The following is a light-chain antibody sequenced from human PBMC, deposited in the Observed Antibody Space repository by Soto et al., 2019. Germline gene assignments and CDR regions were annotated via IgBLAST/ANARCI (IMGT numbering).Light chain of an antibody. CDR3: QVWDSSSDHPNCV. Sequence: SYELTQPPSVSVAPGKTARITCGGNNIGSKSVHWYQQKPGQAPVLVIYYDSDRPSGIPERFSGSNSGNTATLTISRVEAGDEADYYCQVWDSSSDHPNCVFGTGTKLTVL. CDR1: NIGSKS. V-gene: IGLV3-21*04. J-gene: IGLJ1*01. CDR2: YDS.